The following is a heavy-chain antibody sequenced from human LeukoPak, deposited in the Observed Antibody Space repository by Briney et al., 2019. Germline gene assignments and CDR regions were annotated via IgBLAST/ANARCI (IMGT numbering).Heavy chain of an antibody. J-gene: IGHJ3*02. D-gene: IGHD3-3*01. Sequence: KPSKTLSLTCAVYGGSFSGYYWSWIRQPPGKGLEWIGEINHSGSTNYNPSLKSRVTISVDTSKNQFSLKLSSVTAADTAVYYRARFGGPHAFDIWGQGTMVTVSS. CDR3: ARFGGPHAFDI. CDR2: INHSGST. V-gene: IGHV4-34*01. CDR1: GGSFSGYY.